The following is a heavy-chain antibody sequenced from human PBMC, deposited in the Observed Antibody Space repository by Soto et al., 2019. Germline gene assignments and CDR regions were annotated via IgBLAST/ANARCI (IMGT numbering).Heavy chain of an antibody. CDR2: ISAYNGNT. V-gene: IGHV1-18*01. Sequence: QVQLVQSGAEVKKPGASVKVSCKASGYTFTSYGISWVRQAPGQGLEWMGWISAYNGNTKYAQKLQGRFTLTXXTSTSTAYMEVRSLRSDDTAVYYCARDLAVGLVDYWGQGTLVTVSS. D-gene: IGHD6-19*01. J-gene: IGHJ4*02. CDR3: ARDLAVGLVDY. CDR1: GYTFTSYG.